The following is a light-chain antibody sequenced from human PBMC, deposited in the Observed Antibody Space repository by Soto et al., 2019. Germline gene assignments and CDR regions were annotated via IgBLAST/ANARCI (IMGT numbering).Light chain of an antibody. CDR2: AAS. V-gene: IGKV1-27*01. Sequence: DIQMTQSPSSLSASVGDRVTITCRASQGISNYLAWYQQKPGKVPKVLIYAASTLQSGVPSRFSGSGSGTDFTLTISVLQPEDVATYYCQKYNGARTFGQGTKVEIK. CDR3: QKYNGART. J-gene: IGKJ1*01. CDR1: QGISNY.